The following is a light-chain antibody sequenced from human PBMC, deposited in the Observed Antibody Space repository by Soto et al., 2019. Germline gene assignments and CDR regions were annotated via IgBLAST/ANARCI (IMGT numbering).Light chain of an antibody. CDR1: QTVNTF. CDR2: GAS. V-gene: IGKV3-15*01. CDR3: QQYSNWHET. J-gene: IGKJ1*01. Sequence: ETVMTQSPATLSVSPGERATLSCRASQTVNTFLAWYQQKPGQAPSLLIYGASTRASGVPARFSGSGSGTEFSLTSSSRHFEDFALYYCQQYSNWHETFGQRNKVNNK.